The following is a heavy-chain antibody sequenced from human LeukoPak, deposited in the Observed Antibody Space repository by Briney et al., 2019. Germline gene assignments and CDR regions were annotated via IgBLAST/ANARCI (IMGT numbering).Heavy chain of an antibody. CDR3: ARDSFQSLDY. Sequence: SCKASGYTFISYAMHWVRQAPGKGLEWVAVISYDGSNRYYADSVKGRFTISRDNSKNTLYLQMNSLRAEDTAVYYCARDSFQSLDYWGQGTLVTVSS. CDR1: GYTFISYA. CDR2: ISYDGSNR. V-gene: IGHV3-30-3*01. J-gene: IGHJ4*02.